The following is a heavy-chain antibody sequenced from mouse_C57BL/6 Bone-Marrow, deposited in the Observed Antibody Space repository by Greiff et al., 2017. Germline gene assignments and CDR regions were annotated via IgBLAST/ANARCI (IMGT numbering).Heavy chain of an antibody. CDR3: ARKGDWDDYFDY. Sequence: EVKLMESEGGLVQPGSSMKLSCTASGFTFSDYYMAWVRQVPEKGLEWVANINYDGSSTSYLDSLKSRFIISRDNAKNILDLQKSSLKSEDTATYYCARKGDWDDYFDYWGQGTTLTVSS. CDR1: GFTFSDYY. V-gene: IGHV5-16*01. CDR2: INYDGSST. D-gene: IGHD4-1*01. J-gene: IGHJ2*01.